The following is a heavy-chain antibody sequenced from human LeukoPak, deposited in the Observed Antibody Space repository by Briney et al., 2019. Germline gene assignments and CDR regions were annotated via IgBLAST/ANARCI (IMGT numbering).Heavy chain of an antibody. CDR1: GFTFSSYW. V-gene: IGHV3-7*01. D-gene: IGHD6-13*01. J-gene: IGHJ4*02. Sequence: GGSLRLSCAASGFTFSSYWMSWGRQAPGTGLGWVANIKQDGSEKYAVESVKGRFTISRDNAKNSLYLQMNSLRAEGTAVYCCARDRGGYSSSWGPGTFDYWGQGTLVTVSS. CDR3: ARDRGGYSSSWGPGTFDY. CDR2: IKQDGSEK.